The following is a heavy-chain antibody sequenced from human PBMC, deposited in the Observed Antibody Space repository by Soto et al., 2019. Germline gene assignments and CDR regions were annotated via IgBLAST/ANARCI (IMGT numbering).Heavy chain of an antibody. D-gene: IGHD3-9*01. CDR3: ARLEGLATISYYFDF. V-gene: IGHV4-39*01. J-gene: IGHJ4*02. CDR1: GDSINSDKYY. CDR2: IYFRGNT. Sequence: QLQLQESGPGLVKPSETLSLTCSVSGDSINSDKYYWGWIRQPPGKGLEWIGSIYFRGNTYYNPSLKTRVTISIYKSKSQFSLKLNSVTAADSAVYFCARLEGLATISYYFDFWGQGALVTVSS.